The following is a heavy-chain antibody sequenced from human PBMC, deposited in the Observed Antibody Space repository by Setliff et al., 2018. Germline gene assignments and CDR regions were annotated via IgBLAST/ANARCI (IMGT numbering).Heavy chain of an antibody. CDR2: INPGGGST. J-gene: IGHJ4*02. V-gene: IGHV1-46*02. Sequence: ASVKVSCKTSGYKFNDYAISWVRQGPGQGLEWMGTINPGGGSTSYAERFQDRITLTRNTSTSTIYMEMSSLTSEDTAMYYCARAGDAAAGRKGVFEYWGQGSLVTVSS. D-gene: IGHD6-13*01. CDR1: GYKFNDYA. CDR3: ARAGDAAAGRKGVFEY.